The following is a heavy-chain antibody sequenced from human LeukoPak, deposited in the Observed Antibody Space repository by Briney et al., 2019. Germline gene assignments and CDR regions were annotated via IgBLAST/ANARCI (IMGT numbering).Heavy chain of an antibody. Sequence: GKSLRLSCAASGFNFNDYTIHWVRQAPAKGLEWVAVISYDGSNKYYADSVKGRFTISRDTSKNTLYLQMNSLRAEDTAIYFCARELWFGELFFDYWGQGTLVTVSS. CDR2: ISYDGSNK. CDR1: GFNFNDYT. V-gene: IGHV3-30*04. D-gene: IGHD3-10*01. CDR3: ARELWFGELFFDY. J-gene: IGHJ4*02.